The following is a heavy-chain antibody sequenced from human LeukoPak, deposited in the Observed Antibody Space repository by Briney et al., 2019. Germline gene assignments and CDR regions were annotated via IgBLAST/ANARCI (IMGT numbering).Heavy chain of an antibody. J-gene: IGHJ4*02. Sequence: SGPTLVKPTQTLTLTCTFSGFSLSPSGVGVGWIRRPPGEALEWLAVIYWNDDKRYSPSLKSRLTITTDTSKNQVVLTMINMDPVDTATYYCAHHTKGGDGHNYFEYWGQGTLVTVSS. CDR3: AHHTKGGDGHNYFEY. V-gene: IGHV2-5*01. CDR1: GFSLSPSGVG. D-gene: IGHD5-24*01. CDR2: IYWNDDK.